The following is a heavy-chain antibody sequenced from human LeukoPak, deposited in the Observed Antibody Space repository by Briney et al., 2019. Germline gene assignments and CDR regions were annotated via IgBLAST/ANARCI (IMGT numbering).Heavy chain of an antibody. CDR2: ISAYNGNT. CDR1: GYTFTSYG. D-gene: IGHD1-26*01. Sequence: ASVKVSCKASGYTFTSYGISWVRQAPGQGLEWVGWISAYNGNTNYAQKLQGRVTMTTDTSTSTAYMELTSLRSDDTAVYYCARNQYSGSYSPRDGMDVWGKGTTVTVSS. V-gene: IGHV1-18*01. CDR3: ARNQYSGSYSPRDGMDV. J-gene: IGHJ6*04.